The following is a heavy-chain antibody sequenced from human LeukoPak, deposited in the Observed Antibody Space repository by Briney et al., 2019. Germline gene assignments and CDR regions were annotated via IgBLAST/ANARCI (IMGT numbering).Heavy chain of an antibody. CDR1: GFTVSSNY. CDR2: IYSGGST. Sequence: GGSLRLSCAASGFTVSSNYMSWVRQAPGKGLEWVSVIYSGGSTYYADSVKGRFTISRDNSKNTLYLQMNSLRAEDTAVYYCARAAVRKAVAGTHHDAFDIWGQGTMVTVSS. CDR3: ARAAVRKAVAGTHHDAFDI. D-gene: IGHD6-19*01. J-gene: IGHJ3*02. V-gene: IGHV3-66*01.